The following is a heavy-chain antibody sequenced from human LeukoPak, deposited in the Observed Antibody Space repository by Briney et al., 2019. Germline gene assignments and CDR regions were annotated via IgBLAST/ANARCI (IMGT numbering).Heavy chain of an antibody. CDR3: AKDMNSWRDGSGLGDYFDY. Sequence: GGSLRLSCAASGLAFSSYAMSWVRQAPGEGLEWVSGTSGSGRSIHYADSVKGRFTISRDNSKNTLYLQMNSLRADDTAVYYCAKDMNSWRDGSGLGDYFDYWGQGTLVTVSS. CDR1: GLAFSSYA. V-gene: IGHV3-23*01. CDR2: TSGSGRSI. J-gene: IGHJ4*02. D-gene: IGHD6-19*01.